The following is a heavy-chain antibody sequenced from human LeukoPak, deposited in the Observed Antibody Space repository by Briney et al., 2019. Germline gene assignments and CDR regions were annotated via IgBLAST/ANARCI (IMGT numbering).Heavy chain of an antibody. J-gene: IGHJ4*02. Sequence: PGRSLRLSCAASGFTFSSYGMHWVRKAPGPGLELVAVISYDGSNKYYEDSVKGRFTIARDNSKNTLYLQMHSLRAEGTAVYCWAKGRGRGYSGYDPDYWGQRTLGTVSS. CDR1: GFTFSSYG. CDR2: ISYDGSNK. CDR3: AKGRGRGYSGYDPDY. D-gene: IGHD5-12*01. V-gene: IGHV3-30*18.